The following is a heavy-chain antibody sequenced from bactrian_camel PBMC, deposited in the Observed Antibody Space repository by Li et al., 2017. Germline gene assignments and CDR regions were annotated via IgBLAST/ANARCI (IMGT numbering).Heavy chain of an antibody. V-gene: IGHV3S1*01. CDR2: IDIDGAI. CDR3: AAGRRDLVPSEYNS. J-gene: IGHJ4*01. CDR1: GFTFSSYW. D-gene: IGHD6*01. Sequence: HVQLVESGGGLVQPGGSLRLSCAASGFTFSSYWMYWVRQAPGKEREGVAAIDIDGAIKYADSVKGRFTISRENAKNTLYLQMNSLKPEDTAVCFCAAGRRDLVPSEYNSWGQGTQVTVS.